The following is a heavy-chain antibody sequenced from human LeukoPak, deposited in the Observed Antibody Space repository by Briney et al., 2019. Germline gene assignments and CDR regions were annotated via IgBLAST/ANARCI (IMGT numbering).Heavy chain of an antibody. CDR3: ARHLGAIRGGFDS. J-gene: IGHJ4*02. V-gene: IGHV4-39*01. CDR1: GGSISSTDYY. CDR2: IYYSGST. Sequence: SETLSLTCTVSGGSISSTDYYWGWIRQPPGKGLEWIGSIYYSGSTYYNPSLQSRVTVSVDTSKNQFSLKLGSVTAADTAVYYCARHLGAIRGGFDSWGQGTLVTVSS. D-gene: IGHD1-26*01.